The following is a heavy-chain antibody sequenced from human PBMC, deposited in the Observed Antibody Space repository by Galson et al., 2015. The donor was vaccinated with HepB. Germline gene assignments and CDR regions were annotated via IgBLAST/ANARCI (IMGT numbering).Heavy chain of an antibody. CDR2: IYPGDSDT. Sequence: QSGAEMKKPGESLKISCKGSGYSFTSYWIGWVRQMPGKGLEWMGIIYPGDSDTRYSPSFQGQVTISADKSISTAYLQWSSLKASDTAMYYCARTRTGTTPGGRFDPWGQGTLVTVSS. CDR3: ARTRTGTTPGGRFDP. D-gene: IGHD1-7*01. J-gene: IGHJ5*02. V-gene: IGHV5-51*03. CDR1: GYSFTSYW.